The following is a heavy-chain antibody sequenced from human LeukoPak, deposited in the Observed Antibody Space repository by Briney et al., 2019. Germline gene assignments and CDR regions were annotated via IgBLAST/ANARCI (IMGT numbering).Heavy chain of an antibody. D-gene: IGHD3-10*01. Sequence: ASVKVSCKASGYTFTSYAMHWVRQAPGQRLEWMGWINAGNGNTKYSQKFQGRVTITRDTSASTAYMELSSLRSEDTAVYYCAREGADYGSGSYPFDYWGQGTLVTVSS. J-gene: IGHJ4*02. V-gene: IGHV1-3*01. CDR2: INAGNGNT. CDR3: AREGADYGSGSYPFDY. CDR1: GYTFTSYA.